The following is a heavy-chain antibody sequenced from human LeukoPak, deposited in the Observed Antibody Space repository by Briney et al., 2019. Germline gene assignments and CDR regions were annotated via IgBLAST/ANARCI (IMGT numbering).Heavy chain of an antibody. CDR2: IYHSGSSGRT. D-gene: IGHD6-19*01. CDR3: ARGAPNSGWTFQR. V-gene: IGHV4-4*02. J-gene: IGHJ1*01. Sequence: SETLSLTCAVSGGSISSSNWWSWVRQSRGKGLEWIGEIYHSGSSGRTYYNPSLKSRVTISVDTSKNQYSLELNSVTAADTALYYCARGAPNSGWTFQRWGQGTLVTVSS. CDR1: GGSISSSNW.